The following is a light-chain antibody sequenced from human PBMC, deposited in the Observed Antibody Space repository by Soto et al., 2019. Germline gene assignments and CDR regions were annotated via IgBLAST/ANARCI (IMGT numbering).Light chain of an antibody. CDR3: MQALQTPLT. CDR2: LGS. V-gene: IGKV2-28*01. CDR1: QSLLHSNGYNY. Sequence: DIVMTQSPLSLPVIPGEPASISCRSSQSLLHSNGYNYLDWYLQKPGQSPQLLIYLGSNRASGVPDRFSGSGSGTDFTLKISRVEAADVGVYYCMQALQTPLTFGGGTKVEIK. J-gene: IGKJ4*01.